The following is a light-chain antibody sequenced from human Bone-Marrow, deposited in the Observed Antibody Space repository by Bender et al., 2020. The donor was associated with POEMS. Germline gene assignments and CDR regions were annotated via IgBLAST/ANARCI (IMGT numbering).Light chain of an antibody. CDR2: DVS. J-gene: IGLJ7*01. Sequence: QSVLTQPPSVSGSPGQSVTISCTGTKNDIGGYDRVSWYQRHPDEAPKLIIYDVSERPSGVPDRFSGSKSGDTASLTISGLQPEDEADYYCAAWDDSLSGPVFGGGTQLTV. V-gene: IGLV2-11*01. CDR3: AAWDDSLSGPV. CDR1: KNDIGGYDR.